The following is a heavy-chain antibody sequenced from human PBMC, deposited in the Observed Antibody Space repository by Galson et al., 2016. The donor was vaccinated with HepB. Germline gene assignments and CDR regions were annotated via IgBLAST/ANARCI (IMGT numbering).Heavy chain of an antibody. J-gene: IGHJ4*02. CDR1: GFTFSRVD. CDR2: INHNGHSK. CDR3: AGDPNRDSGY. Sequence: SLRLSCAASGFTFSRVDMSWVRRAPGKGLEWVANINHNGHSKHYADSVKGRFTISRDNAKNALYLQMNSLRAEDTAVYYCAGDPNRDSGYWGQGTLATVSS. D-gene: IGHD1-14*01. V-gene: IGHV3-7*01.